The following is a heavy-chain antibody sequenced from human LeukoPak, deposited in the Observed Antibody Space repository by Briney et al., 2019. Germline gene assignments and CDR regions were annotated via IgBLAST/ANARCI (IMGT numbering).Heavy chain of an antibody. CDR2: IYYSGST. V-gene: IGHV4-61*01. CDR1: GGSVSSGSYY. CDR3: ARGRVLWFGESPNWFDP. J-gene: IGHJ5*02. D-gene: IGHD3-10*01. Sequence: PSETLSLTCTVSGGSVSSGSYYWSWIQQPPGKGLEWIGYIYYSGSTNYNPSLKSRVTISVDTSKNQFSLKLSSVTAADTAVYYCARGRVLWFGESPNWFDPWGQGTLVTVSS.